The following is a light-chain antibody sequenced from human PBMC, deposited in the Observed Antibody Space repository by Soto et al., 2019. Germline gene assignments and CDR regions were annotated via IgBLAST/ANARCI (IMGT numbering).Light chain of an antibody. CDR1: QSVSSSY. CDR3: QQYGSSPYT. CDR2: DAS. Sequence: EIVLTQSPGTLSLSPGERATLSCRASQSVSSSYLAWYQHKPGQAPSLLIYDASSRATGIPDRFSGSGSGTDFTLTISRLEPEDFAVYYCQQYGSSPYTFGQGTKLEIK. V-gene: IGKV3-20*01. J-gene: IGKJ2*01.